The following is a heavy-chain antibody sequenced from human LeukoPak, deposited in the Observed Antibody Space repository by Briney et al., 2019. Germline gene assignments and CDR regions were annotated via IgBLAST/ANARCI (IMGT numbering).Heavy chain of an antibody. D-gene: IGHD6-13*01. CDR2: ISAYNGNT. Sequence: ASVKVSCKASGYTFTSYGISWVRQAPGQGLEWMGWISAYNGNTNYAQKLQGRVTMTTDTSTSTAYMELRSLRSDDTAVYYCARDSPRRIWRAAASDWFDPWGQGTLVTVSS. CDR3: ARDSPRRIWRAAASDWFDP. CDR1: GYTFTSYG. J-gene: IGHJ5*02. V-gene: IGHV1-18*01.